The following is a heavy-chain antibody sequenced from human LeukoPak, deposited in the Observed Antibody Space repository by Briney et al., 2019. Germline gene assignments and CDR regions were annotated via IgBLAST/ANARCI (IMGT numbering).Heavy chain of an antibody. CDR1: GFTFSSYW. CDR2: IKQDGSEK. CDR3: ARDGGPGLAVGDYKIPFDY. J-gene: IGHJ4*02. V-gene: IGHV3-7*01. Sequence: GGSLRLSCAASGFTFSSYWMSWVRQAPGKGLEWVANIKQDGSEKYYVDSVKGRFTISRDNAKNSLYLQMNSLRAEDTAVYYCARDGGPGLAVGDYKIPFDYWGQGTLVTVSS. D-gene: IGHD6-19*01.